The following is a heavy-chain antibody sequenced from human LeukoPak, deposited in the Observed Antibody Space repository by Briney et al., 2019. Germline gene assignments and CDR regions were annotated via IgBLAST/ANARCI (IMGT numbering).Heavy chain of an antibody. CDR3: ARVKRHHMIVVVKDAFDI. D-gene: IGHD3-22*01. CDR1: GLTFSSYW. J-gene: IGHJ3*02. CDR2: INSDGSST. V-gene: IGHV3-74*01. Sequence: GGSLRLSCAASGLTFSSYWMHWVRQAPGKGLVWVSRINSDGSSTSYADSVKGRFTISRDNAKSTLYLQMNSLRAEDTAVYYCARVKRHHMIVVVKDAFDIWGQGTMVTVSS.